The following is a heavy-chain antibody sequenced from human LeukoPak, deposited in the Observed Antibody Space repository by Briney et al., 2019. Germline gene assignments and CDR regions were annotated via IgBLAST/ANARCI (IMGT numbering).Heavy chain of an antibody. Sequence: SGGPLRLSCAASGFTFSSYGMHWVRQAPGKGLEWVAVIWYDGSNKYYADSVKGRFTISRDNSKNTLYLQMNSLRAEDTAVYYCAKQQLVTIALDYWGQGTLVTVSS. V-gene: IGHV3-33*06. CDR1: GFTFSSYG. CDR2: IWYDGSNK. J-gene: IGHJ4*02. D-gene: IGHD6-13*01. CDR3: AKQQLVTIALDY.